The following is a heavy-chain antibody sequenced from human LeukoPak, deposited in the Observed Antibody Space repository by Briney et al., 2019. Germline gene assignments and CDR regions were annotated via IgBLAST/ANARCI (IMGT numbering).Heavy chain of an antibody. CDR2: INPNSGGT. V-gene: IGHV1-2*02. CDR3: ARVDYDFWSGAY. J-gene: IGHJ4*02. D-gene: IGHD3-3*01. Sequence: ASVKVSCKASGYTFTSYGISWVRQAPGQGLEWMGWINPNSGGTNYAQKFQGRVTMTRDTSISTAYMELSRLRSDDTAVYYCARVDYDFWSGAYWGQGTLVTVSS. CDR1: GYTFTSYG.